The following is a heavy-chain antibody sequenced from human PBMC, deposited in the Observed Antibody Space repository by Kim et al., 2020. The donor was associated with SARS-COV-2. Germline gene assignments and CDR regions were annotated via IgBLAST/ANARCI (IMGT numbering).Heavy chain of an antibody. CDR3: VRGALVYAKALDY. Sequence: ASVKVSCKASGYTFTSYAMHWVRQAPEQRLEWMGWINAGNGNTKYSQKFQGRVTITRDTSASTAYMELSSLRSEDTAVYYCVRGALVYAKALDYWGQGTLVTVSS. D-gene: IGHD2-8*01. V-gene: IGHV1-3*01. CDR2: INAGNGNT. J-gene: IGHJ4*02. CDR1: GYTFTSYA.